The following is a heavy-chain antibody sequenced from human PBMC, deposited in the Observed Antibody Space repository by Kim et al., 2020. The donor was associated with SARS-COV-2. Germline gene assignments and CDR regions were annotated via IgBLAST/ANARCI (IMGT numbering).Heavy chain of an antibody. D-gene: IGHD3-10*01. CDR3: TIFGELIGHNWFDP. J-gene: IGHJ5*02. V-gene: IGHV3-49*03. CDR1: GFTFGDYA. CDR2: IRSKAYGGTT. Sequence: GGSLRLSCTASGFTFGDYAMSWFRQAPGKGLEWVGFIRSKAYGGTTEYAASVKGRFTISRDDSKSIAYLQMNSLKTEDTAVYYCTIFGELIGHNWFDPWGQGTLVTVSS.